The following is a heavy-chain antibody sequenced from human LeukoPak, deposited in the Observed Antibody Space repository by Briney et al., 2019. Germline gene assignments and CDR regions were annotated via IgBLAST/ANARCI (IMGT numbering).Heavy chain of an antibody. J-gene: IGHJ5*02. CDR3: ARGSGGYYWDLDL. D-gene: IGHD3-22*01. V-gene: IGHV4-38-2*02. Sequence: CDTLSLSCSVSVHFIRHGYYGGWIRQPPGKGLEWVGSIYQSGSTYYSPPLKSRVTISVDTSKNQFSLKLNSVTAADTAIYYCARGSGGYYWDLDLGAQGALVTVSS. CDR1: VHFIRHGYY. CDR2: IYQSGST.